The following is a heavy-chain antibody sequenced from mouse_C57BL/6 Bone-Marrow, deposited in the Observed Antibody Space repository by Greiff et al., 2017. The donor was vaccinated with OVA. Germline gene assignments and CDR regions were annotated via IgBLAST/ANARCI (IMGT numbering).Heavy chain of an antibody. CDR2: ISSGGSYN. D-gene: IGHD1-1*01. Sequence: EVKLVESGGDLVKPGGSLKLSCAASGFTFSSYGMSWVRHTPDTRLEWVATISSGGSYNYYPDSVKGPFTISRANAKNTLYLQVRRLKSEDTDMYDWERHGEDGSCFDYWGQGTTRTVSS. V-gene: IGHV5-6*01. CDR3: ERHGEDGSCFDY. CDR1: GFTFSSYG. J-gene: IGHJ2*01.